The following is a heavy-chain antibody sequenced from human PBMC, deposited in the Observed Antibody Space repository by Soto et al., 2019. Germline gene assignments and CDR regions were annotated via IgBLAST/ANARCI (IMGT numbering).Heavy chain of an antibody. V-gene: IGHV4-39*01. CDR2: IYYSGST. CDR3: AGLRLPGVFDY. D-gene: IGHD3-10*01. J-gene: IGHJ4*02. Sequence: SETLSLTCTVSGGSISSSIYYWGWIRQPPGKGLEWIGSIYYSGSTYYNPSLKSRVTISVDTSKNQFSLKLSPVTAADTAVYYCAGLRLPGVFDYWGQGTLVTVSS. CDR1: GGSISSSIYY.